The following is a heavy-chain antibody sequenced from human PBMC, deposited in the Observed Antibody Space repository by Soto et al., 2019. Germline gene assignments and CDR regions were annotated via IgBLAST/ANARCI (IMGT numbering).Heavy chain of an antibody. CDR3: ARVFPSYCGGDCSYFDS. CDR2: MYHSGTF. Sequence: SETLSLTCAVSGGSIGGVGYSWSWIRQPPGGGLEWIGYMYHSGTFLKSPSLKTRLTMSLDMSKNQFSLTLNSMTAADTAVYYCARVFPSYCGGDCSYFDSWGQGTLVTVSS. D-gene: IGHD2-21*02. V-gene: IGHV4-30-2*01. J-gene: IGHJ4*02. CDR1: GGSIGGVGYS.